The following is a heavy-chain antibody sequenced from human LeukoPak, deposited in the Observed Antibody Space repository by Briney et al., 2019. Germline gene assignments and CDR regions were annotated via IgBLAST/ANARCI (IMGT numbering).Heavy chain of an antibody. J-gene: IGHJ4*02. D-gene: IGHD2-2*01. V-gene: IGHV4-31*03. CDR3: ARQGAIPAAMVFDQ. Sequence: SETLSLTCTVSGGSISSGVYYGSWLRQHPGKGLEWIGYIYYSGSTYYNPSLKSRVAISVDTSKNQFSLKVSSVTAADTAVYYCARQGAIPAAMVFDQWGQGTLVTVFS. CDR1: GGSISSGVYY. CDR2: IYYSGST.